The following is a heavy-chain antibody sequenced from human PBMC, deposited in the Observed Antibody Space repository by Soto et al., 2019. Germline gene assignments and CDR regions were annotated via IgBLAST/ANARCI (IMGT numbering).Heavy chain of an antibody. J-gene: IGHJ5*02. CDR2: IYYTGTT. D-gene: IGHD1-26*01. Sequence: PSETLSLTCTVSGGAISSGSRYWGWIRQSPGKGPEWIGSIYYTGTTYYNPSLKSRVTISVDTSKNQFSLKLSSVTAADTAVYYCATQEVGGSYVYTFDPWGQGTLVTVSS. V-gene: IGHV4-39*01. CDR1: GGAISSGSRY. CDR3: ATQEVGGSYVYTFDP.